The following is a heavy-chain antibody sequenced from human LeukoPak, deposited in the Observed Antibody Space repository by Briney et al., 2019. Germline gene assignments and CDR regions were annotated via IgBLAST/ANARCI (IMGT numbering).Heavy chain of an antibody. CDR2: ISTDGYTT. J-gene: IGHJ4*02. CDR1: GFTFSAYK. D-gene: IGHD2-15*01. V-gene: IGHV3-74*01. CDR3: VVGGSPGY. Sequence: GSLRLSCAASGFTFSAYKMHWVRQAPRKGLVWVSRISTDGYTTDYADFVQGRFTASRDNTKNTWSLEMNSLRAEDTAVYYCVVGGSPGYWGQGTLVTVSS.